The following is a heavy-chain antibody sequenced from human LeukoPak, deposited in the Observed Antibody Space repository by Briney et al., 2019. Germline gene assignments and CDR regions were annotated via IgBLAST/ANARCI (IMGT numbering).Heavy chain of an antibody. D-gene: IGHD3-22*01. J-gene: IGHJ4*02. V-gene: IGHV4-31*03. CDR2: IYYSGST. Sequence: SQTLSLTCTVSGGSISSGGYYWSWIRQHPGKGLEWIGYIYYSGSTYYNPSLKSRVTISVDTSKNQFSLKLSSVTAADTAVYYCAKSDFKYYYDSSGYGKSWGQGTLVTVSS. CDR3: AKSDFKYYYDSSGYGKS. CDR1: GGSISSGGYY.